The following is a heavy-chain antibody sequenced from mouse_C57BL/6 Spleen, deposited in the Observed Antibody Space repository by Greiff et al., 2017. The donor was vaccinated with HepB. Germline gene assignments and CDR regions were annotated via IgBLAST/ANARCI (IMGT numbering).Heavy chain of an antibody. CDR3: ARQLGRRAMDY. D-gene: IGHD4-1*02. CDR1: GYAFSSYW. CDR2: IYPGDGDT. Sequence: VQLQESGAELVKPGASVKISCKASGYAFSSYWMNWVKQRPGKGLEWIGQIYPGDGDTNYNGKFKGKATLTADKSSSTAYMQLSSLTSEDSAVYFCARQLGRRAMDYWGQGTSVTVSS. V-gene: IGHV1-80*01. J-gene: IGHJ4*01.